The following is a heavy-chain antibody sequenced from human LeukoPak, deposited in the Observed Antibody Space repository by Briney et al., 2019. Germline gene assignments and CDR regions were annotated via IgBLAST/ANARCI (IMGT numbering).Heavy chain of an antibody. CDR1: GGSISSYY. CDR2: IYYSGST. D-gene: IGHD5-18*01. CDR3: ARGSPPGSSYGYSFYDY. Sequence: PSETLSLTCTVSGGSISSYYWSWIRQPPGKGLEWIGYIYYSGSTNYNPSLKSRVTISVDTSKNQFSLKLSSVTAADTAVYYCARGSPPGSSYGYSFYDYLGQGTLVTVSS. J-gene: IGHJ4*02. V-gene: IGHV4-59*08.